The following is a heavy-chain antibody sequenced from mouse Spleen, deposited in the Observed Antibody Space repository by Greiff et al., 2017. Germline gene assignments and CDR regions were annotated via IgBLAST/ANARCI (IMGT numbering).Heavy chain of an antibody. CDR1: GYAFSSYW. V-gene: IGHV1-80*01. J-gene: IGHJ1*01. Sequence: QVQLQQSGAELVKPGASVKISCKASGYAFSSYWMNWVKQRPGKGLEWIGQIYPGDGDTNYNGKFKGKATLTADKSSSTAYMQLSSLTSEDSAVYFCARRGLRRWYFDVWGAGTTVTVSS. CDR3: ARRGLRRWYFDV. CDR2: IYPGDGDT.